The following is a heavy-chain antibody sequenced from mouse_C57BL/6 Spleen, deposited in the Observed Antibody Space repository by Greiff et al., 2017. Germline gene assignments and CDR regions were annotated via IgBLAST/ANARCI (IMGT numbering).Heavy chain of an antibody. V-gene: IGHV1-7*01. D-gene: IGHD4-1*01. J-gene: IGHJ3*01. Sequence: VQLKESGAELAKPGASVKLSCKASGYTFTSYWMHWVKQRPGQGLEWIGYINPSSGYTKYNPKFKDKATLTADKSSSTAYMQLSSLTYEDSAVYYCAKETAVFPFAYWGQGTLVTVSA. CDR2: INPSSGYT. CDR3: AKETAVFPFAY. CDR1: GYTFTSYW.